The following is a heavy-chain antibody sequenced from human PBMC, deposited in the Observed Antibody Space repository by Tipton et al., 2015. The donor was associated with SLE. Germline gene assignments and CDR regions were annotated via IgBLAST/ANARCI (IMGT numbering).Heavy chain of an antibody. D-gene: IGHD1-26*01. CDR3: AYGVGALGAFDI. CDR2: ISGGGGNT. J-gene: IGHJ3*02. CDR1: GFTFRTYA. V-gene: IGHV3-23*01. Sequence: SLRLSCAASGFTFRTYAMSWVRQAPGRGLEWVSGISGGGGNTYYADSVKGRFTISRDNSKNTLYLQMNSLRAEDTAVYYCAYGVGALGAFDIWGQGTMVTVSS.